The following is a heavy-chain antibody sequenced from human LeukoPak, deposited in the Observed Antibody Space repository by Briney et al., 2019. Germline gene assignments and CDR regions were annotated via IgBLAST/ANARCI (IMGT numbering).Heavy chain of an antibody. CDR2: INPNSGGT. V-gene: IGHV1-2*02. Sequence: GASVKVSCKASGYTFTGYYMHWVRQAPGQGLEWMGWINPNSGGTNYAQKFQGRVTMTRDTSISTAYMELSRLRSDDTAVYYCARGGAIYSGYDPPFDYWGQGTLVTVSS. CDR3: ARGGAIYSGYDPPFDY. CDR1: GYTFTGYY. J-gene: IGHJ4*02. D-gene: IGHD5-12*01.